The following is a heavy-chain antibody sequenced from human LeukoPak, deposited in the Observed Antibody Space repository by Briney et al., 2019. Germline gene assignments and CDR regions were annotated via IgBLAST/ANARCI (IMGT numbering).Heavy chain of an antibody. J-gene: IGHJ5*02. CDR2: INHSVST. Sequence: PSETLSLTCAVYGGSFSGYYWSWIRQPPGKGLEWIGEINHSVSTNYNPSLKSRVTISVDTSKNQFSLKLSSVTAADTAVYYCATSAVGATSWFDPWGQGTLVTVSS. CDR1: GGSFSGYY. D-gene: IGHD1-26*01. V-gene: IGHV4-34*01. CDR3: ATSAVGATSWFDP.